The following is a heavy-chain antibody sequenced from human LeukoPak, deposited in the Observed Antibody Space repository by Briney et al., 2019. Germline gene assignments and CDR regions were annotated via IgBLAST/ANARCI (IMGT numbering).Heavy chain of an antibody. D-gene: IGHD2-21*01. CDR3: ATDLWGYYYYMDV. CDR2: FDPEDGET. CDR1: GYTFTGYY. Sequence: ASVKVSCKASGYTFTGYYMHWVRQAPGKGLEWMGGFDPEDGETIYAQKFQGRVTMTEDTSTDTAYMELSSLRSEDTAVYYCATDLWGYYYYMDVWGKGTTVTVSS. V-gene: IGHV1-24*01. J-gene: IGHJ6*03.